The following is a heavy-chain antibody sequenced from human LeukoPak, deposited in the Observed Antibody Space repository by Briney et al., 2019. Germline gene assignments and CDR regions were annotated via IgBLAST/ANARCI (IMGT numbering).Heavy chain of an antibody. J-gene: IGHJ4*02. D-gene: IGHD2-8*01. CDR1: GYTFSNYY. CDR2: INPSSGGT. CDR3: ARHVSSSNEDY. Sequence: ASVKVSCKASGYTFSNYYMHWVRQAPGQGLEWMGWINPSSGGTNFAQKFQGRVTMTRDTSISTAYMELHGLRSDDTAVYYCARHVSSSNEDYWGQGNLVTVSS. V-gene: IGHV1-2*02.